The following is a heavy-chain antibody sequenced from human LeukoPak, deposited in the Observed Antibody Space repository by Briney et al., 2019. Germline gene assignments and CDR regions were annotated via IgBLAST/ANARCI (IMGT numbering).Heavy chain of an antibody. CDR1: GDSISNYY. D-gene: IGHD3-22*01. CDR3: ARGRCRNSGCRPYFDY. Sequence: SETLSLTCTVSGDSISNYYWSWIRQPPGKGLEWIGYIYYSESTNYNPSLKSRVTISTDTSKSQFSLNLRSVTAEDTGIYYCARGRCRNSGCRPYFDYWGQGTLVTVSS. J-gene: IGHJ4*02. V-gene: IGHV4-59*01. CDR2: IYYSEST.